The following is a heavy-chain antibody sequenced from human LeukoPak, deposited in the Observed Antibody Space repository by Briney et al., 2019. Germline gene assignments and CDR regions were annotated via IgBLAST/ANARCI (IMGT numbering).Heavy chain of an antibody. CDR1: GFTISSNY. J-gene: IGHJ4*02. V-gene: IGHV3-53*01. D-gene: IGHD6-19*01. Sequence: GGSLRLSCAASGFTISSNYMSWVRQAPGKGLEWVSGIYSGGNTYYADSVKGRFTISRHNFKNTLYLQMNSLRAEDTAVYYCARGDSSGYYYFDCWGQGTLVTVSS. CDR3: ARGDSSGYYYFDC. CDR2: IYSGGNT.